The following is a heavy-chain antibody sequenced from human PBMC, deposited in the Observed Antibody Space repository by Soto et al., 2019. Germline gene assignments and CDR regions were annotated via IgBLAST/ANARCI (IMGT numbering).Heavy chain of an antibody. V-gene: IGHV3-23*01. CDR3: AKGIAVAGTYFQH. J-gene: IGHJ1*01. D-gene: IGHD6-19*01. CDR1: GFTFSSYA. CDR2: ISGSGGST. Sequence: GGSLRLSCAASGFTFSSYAMSWVRQASGKGLEWVSAISGSGGSTYYADSVKGRFTISRDNSKITLYLQMNSLRAEDTAVYYCAKGIAVAGTYFQHWGQGTLVTVSS.